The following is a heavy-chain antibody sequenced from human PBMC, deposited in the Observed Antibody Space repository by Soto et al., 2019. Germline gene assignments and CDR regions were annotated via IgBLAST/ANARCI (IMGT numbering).Heavy chain of an antibody. D-gene: IGHD5-12*01. CDR1: GGSFSGYY. V-gene: IGHV4-34*01. CDR3: ARGARVATSLGARSHFDY. Sequence: PSETLSLTCAVYGGSFSGYYWSWIRQPPGKGLEWIGEINHSGSTNYNPSLKSRVTISVDTSKNQFSLKLSSVTAADTAVYYCARGARVATSLGARSHFDYWGQGTLVTVSS. J-gene: IGHJ4*02. CDR2: INHSGST.